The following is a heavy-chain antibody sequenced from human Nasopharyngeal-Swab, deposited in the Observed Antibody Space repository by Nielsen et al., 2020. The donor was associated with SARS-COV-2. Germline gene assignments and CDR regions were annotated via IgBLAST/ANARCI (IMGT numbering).Heavy chain of an antibody. CDR3: TTDFYFDY. CDR2: IGDKAHNYAT. CDR1: GFAFSGSA. Sequence: GESLKISCAASGFAFSGSAIHWVRQASGRGLEWVGRIGDKAHNYATTYAASVKGRFTISRDDSKNTAFLQMDSLKTEDTALYYCTTDFYFDYWGQGTLVTVSS. J-gene: IGHJ4*02. V-gene: IGHV3-73*01.